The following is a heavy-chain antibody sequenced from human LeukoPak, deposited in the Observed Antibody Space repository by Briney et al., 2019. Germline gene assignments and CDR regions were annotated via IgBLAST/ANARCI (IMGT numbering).Heavy chain of an antibody. CDR3: ARGNPSGYYNRPIDY. Sequence: SETLSLTCTVSGGSISSYYWSWIRQPPGKGLEWIGDIYYSGSIKYNPSLKSRVTMSVDTSKNQFSLKLSSVTAADTAIYYCARGNPSGYYNRPIDYWGQGTLVTVSS. D-gene: IGHD3-22*01. CDR1: GGSISSYY. J-gene: IGHJ4*02. V-gene: IGHV4-59*01. CDR2: IYYSGSI.